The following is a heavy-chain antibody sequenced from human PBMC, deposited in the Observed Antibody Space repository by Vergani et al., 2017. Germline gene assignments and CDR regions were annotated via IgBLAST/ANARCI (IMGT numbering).Heavy chain of an antibody. V-gene: IGHV3-33*01. Sequence: QVQLVESGGGVVQPGRSLRPSCAASGFTFSSYGMHGVRQAPGKGLEWVAVIWYDGSNKYYADSVKGRFTISRDNSKNTLYLQMKSLSAEDTAVYYCARDIPPGYWGQGTLVTVSS. CDR1: GFTFSSYG. CDR3: ARDIPPGY. J-gene: IGHJ4*02. CDR2: IWYDGSNK. D-gene: IGHD2-2*02.